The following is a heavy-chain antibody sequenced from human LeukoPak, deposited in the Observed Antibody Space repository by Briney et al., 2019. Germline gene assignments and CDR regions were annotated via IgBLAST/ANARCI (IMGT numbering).Heavy chain of an antibody. V-gene: IGHV3-21*01. CDR3: ARDLAAAGTLIDY. J-gene: IGHJ4*02. CDR1: GFTFSRYA. D-gene: IGHD6-13*01. Sequence: GGSLRLSCAASGFTFSRYAMNWVRQAPGKGLEWVSSISSSSYIYYADSVRGRFTISRDNAKNSLYLQMNSLRAEDTAVYYCARDLAAAGTLIDYWGQGTLVTVSS. CDR2: ISSSSYI.